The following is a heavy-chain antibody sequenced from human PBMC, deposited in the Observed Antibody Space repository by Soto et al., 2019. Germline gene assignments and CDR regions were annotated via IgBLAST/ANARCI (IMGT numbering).Heavy chain of an antibody. CDR3: ARDPFYSGSNLQVGYFDS. CDR1: NYSFSSFG. D-gene: IGHD1-26*01. V-gene: IGHV1-18*01. J-gene: IGHJ4*02. Sequence: QVQMVQSGAEVKKPGASVKVSCKASNYSFSSFGISWMRQAPGQGLEWMAWINPSNDNTNYAQGLQGRVPLTSDTSPSTAYMELRSLRSDDTAVYYCARDPFYSGSNLQVGYFDSWGQGTLVTVSS. CDR2: INPSNDNT.